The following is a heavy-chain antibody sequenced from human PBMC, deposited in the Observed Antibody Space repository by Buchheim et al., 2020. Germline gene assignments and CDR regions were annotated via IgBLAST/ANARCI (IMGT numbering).Heavy chain of an antibody. CDR1: GFTFSSYG. Sequence: QVQLVESGGGVVQPGRSLRLSCAASGFTFSSYGMHWVRQAPGKGLEWVAVISYDGSNKYYADSVKGRFTISRDNSKTTLYLQMNSLRAEDTAVYYCAKDEYSSSSAYYYGMDVWGQGTT. CDR3: AKDEYSSSSAYYYGMDV. J-gene: IGHJ6*02. D-gene: IGHD6-6*01. CDR2: ISYDGSNK. V-gene: IGHV3-30*18.